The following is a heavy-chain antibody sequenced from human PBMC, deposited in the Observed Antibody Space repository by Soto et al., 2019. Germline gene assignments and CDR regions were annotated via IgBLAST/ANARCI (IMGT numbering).Heavy chain of an antibody. V-gene: IGHV4-4*02. Sequence: SETLSLTCAVSVGSFTSNNWWTWVRQPPGQGLEWIGEIYRTGSTNYNPSLKSRVTILLDKSENQFSLKVTSLPAADTAVYYCASRDPGTSVDYWGQGTLVSVSS. CDR1: VGSFTSNNW. CDR2: IYRTGST. CDR3: ASRDPGTSVDY. J-gene: IGHJ4*02. D-gene: IGHD1-7*01.